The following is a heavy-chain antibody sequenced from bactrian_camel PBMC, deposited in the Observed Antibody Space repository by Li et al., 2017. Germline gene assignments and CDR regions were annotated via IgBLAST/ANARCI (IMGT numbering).Heavy chain of an antibody. CDR2: FPGGGFT. J-gene: IGHJ4*01. CDR1: ETRVSYNA. CDR3: AAECDFSDDDEPYC. V-gene: IGHV3S53*01. D-gene: IGHD4*01. Sequence: VQLVESGGGSVLAGGSLRLSCASSETRVSYNALAWFRQAPGEEREGVAAVFPGGGFTFYADSVKGRFTISQDNATKNTVYLQMNSLKPEDTAEYYCAAECDFSDDDEPYCGGQGTQVTVS.